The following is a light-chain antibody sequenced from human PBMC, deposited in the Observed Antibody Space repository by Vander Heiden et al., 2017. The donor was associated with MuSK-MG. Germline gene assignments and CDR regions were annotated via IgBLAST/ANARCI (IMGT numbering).Light chain of an antibody. J-gene: IGLJ2*01. CDR3: AAWDDSLSGRYV. CDR2: SDI. Sequence: QSVLTQPPSVSGTPGQTVTISCSGSSSNIGSNSVYWYQQLPGTAPKLLIYSDILRPSGVPDRFSGSKSGTSASLAISGLRSEDEAEYFCAAWDDSLSGRYVFGGRTKLTVL. V-gene: IGLV1-47*02. CDR1: SSNIGSNS.